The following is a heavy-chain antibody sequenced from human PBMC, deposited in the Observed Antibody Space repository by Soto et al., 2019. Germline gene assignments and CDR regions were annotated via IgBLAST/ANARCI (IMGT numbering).Heavy chain of an antibody. D-gene: IGHD2-21*02. CDR1: GYTFTSYA. Sequence: QVQLVQSGAEVKKPGASVKVSCKASGYTFTSYAMHWVRQAPGQRLEWMGWINAGNGNTKYSQKFQGRVTITRDTSASTAYMELSRLRSEDTAVDSCARSIVVVTALDYWGQGTLVTVSS. CDR3: ARSIVVVTALDY. CDR2: INAGNGNT. J-gene: IGHJ4*02. V-gene: IGHV1-3*01.